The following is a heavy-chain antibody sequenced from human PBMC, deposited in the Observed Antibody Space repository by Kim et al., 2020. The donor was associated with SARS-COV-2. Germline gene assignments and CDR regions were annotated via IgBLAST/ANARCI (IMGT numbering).Heavy chain of an antibody. J-gene: IGHJ4*02. CDR3: ARDTRYCSGGSCPGKLDY. Sequence: ASVKVSCKASGYTFTSYAMHWVRQAPGQRLEWMGWINAGNGNTKYSQKFQGRVTITRDTSASTAYMELSSLRSEDTAVYYCARDTRYCSGGSCPGKLDYWGQGTLVTVSS. D-gene: IGHD2-15*01. CDR2: INAGNGNT. V-gene: IGHV1-3*01. CDR1: GYTFTSYA.